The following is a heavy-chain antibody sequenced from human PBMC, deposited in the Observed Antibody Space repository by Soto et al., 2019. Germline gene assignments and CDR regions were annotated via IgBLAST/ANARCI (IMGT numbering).Heavy chain of an antibody. J-gene: IGHJ6*02. CDR2: INPNSGGT. D-gene: IGHD3-3*01. CDR1: GYTFTGYY. CDR3: AMGITRAEFLNQGKPYYYYYYGMDV. V-gene: IGHV1-2*02. Sequence: ASVKVSCKASGYTFTGYYIHWVRQAPGQGLECMGWINPNSGGTNYAQKFQGRVTMTRDTSISTAYMELSRLRSDDTAVYYCAMGITRAEFLNQGKPYYYYYYGMDVWGQGTTVTVSS.